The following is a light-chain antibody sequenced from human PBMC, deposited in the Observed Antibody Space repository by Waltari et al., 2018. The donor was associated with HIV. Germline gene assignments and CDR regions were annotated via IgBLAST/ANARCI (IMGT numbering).Light chain of an antibody. J-gene: IGLJ3*02. Sequence: QAVLTQQPSVSGAPGKSVSISCSGSDSNIGSHPVNWYQQLPGMAPRLLIYDAIKRHPGVPERFSSARSGASVSLTIRGRQFEDGATYFCETWDENLIGVFGGGTHLTVL. V-gene: IGLV1-44*01. CDR3: ETWDENLIGV. CDR1: DSNIGSHP. CDR2: DAI.